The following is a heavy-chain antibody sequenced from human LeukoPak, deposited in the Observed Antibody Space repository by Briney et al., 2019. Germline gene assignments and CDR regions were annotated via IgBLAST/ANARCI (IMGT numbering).Heavy chain of an antibody. V-gene: IGHV3-13*01. D-gene: IGHD4-17*01. CDR1: GFTFSSYD. Sequence: GGSLRLSCAASGFTFSSYDMHWVRHATGKGLEWVSAIGTAGDTYYPGSVKGRFTISRENAKNSLYLQMNSLRAGDTAVYYCARGGDYNAFDIWGQGTMVTVSS. CDR2: IGTAGDT. CDR3: ARGGDYNAFDI. J-gene: IGHJ3*02.